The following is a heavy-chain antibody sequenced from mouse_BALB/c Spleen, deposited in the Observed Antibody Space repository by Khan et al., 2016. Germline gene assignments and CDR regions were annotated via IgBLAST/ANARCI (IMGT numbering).Heavy chain of an antibody. CDR1: GYSITSGYY. V-gene: IGHV3-6*02. Sequence: EVQLQESGPGLVKPSQSLSLTCSVTGYSITSGYYWNWIRQFPGNKLEWMGYISYGGNNNYTPSLKNRISITRDTSKNQFFLKLNSVTTEDTATYFCARDKGHFDYWGQGTTLTVSS. CDR3: ARDKGHFDY. J-gene: IGHJ2*01. CDR2: ISYGGNN. D-gene: IGHD1-3*01.